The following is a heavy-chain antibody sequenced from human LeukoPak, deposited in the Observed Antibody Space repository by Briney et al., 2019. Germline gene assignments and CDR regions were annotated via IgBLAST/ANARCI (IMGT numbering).Heavy chain of an antibody. CDR3: ARDQPGMAAAAPGGFDY. CDR2: IKQDGSEK. D-gene: IGHD6-13*01. V-gene: IGHV3-7*03. Sequence: GGSLRLSCAASGFTFSSYWMSWVRQAPGKGLEWVANIKQDGSEKYYVDSVKGRFTISRDNAKNSLYLQMNSLRAEDTAVYYCARDQPGMAAAAPGGFDYWGQGTLVTVSS. J-gene: IGHJ4*02. CDR1: GFTFSSYW.